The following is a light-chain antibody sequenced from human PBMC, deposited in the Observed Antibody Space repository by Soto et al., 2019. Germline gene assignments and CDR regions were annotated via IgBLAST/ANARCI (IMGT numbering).Light chain of an antibody. V-gene: IGLV1-47*01. CDR2: RNN. J-gene: IGLJ2*01. CDR3: AAWDDSLSGPGV. Sequence: QSVLTQPPSASGTPGQRVTISCSGSSSNIGSNYVYWYQQLPGTAPKLLIYRNNQRPSGVPDRFSGSKSGTSASLAISGLRPEDEADYYCAAWDDSLSGPGVFGGGTKVTVL. CDR1: SSNIGSNY.